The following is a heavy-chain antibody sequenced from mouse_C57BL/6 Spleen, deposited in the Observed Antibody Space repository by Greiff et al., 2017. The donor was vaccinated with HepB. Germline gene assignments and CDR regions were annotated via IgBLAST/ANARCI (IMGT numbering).Heavy chain of an antibody. CDR2: ISSGSSTI. J-gene: IGHJ2*01. V-gene: IGHV5-17*01. D-gene: IGHD2-3*01. CDR3: ARTIYDGYYDDY. Sequence: DVKLVESGGGLVKPGGSLKLSCAASGFTFSDYGMHWVRQAPEKGLEWVAYISSGSSTIYYADTVKGRFTISRDNAKNTLFLQMTSLRSEDTAMYYCARTIYDGYYDDYWGQGTTLTVSS. CDR1: GFTFSDYG.